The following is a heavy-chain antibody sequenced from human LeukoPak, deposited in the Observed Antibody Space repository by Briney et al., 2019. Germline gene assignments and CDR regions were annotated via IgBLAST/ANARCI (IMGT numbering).Heavy chain of an antibody. Sequence: ASVKVSCKVSGYTLTELSMHWVRQAPGKGLEWMGGFDPEDGETIYAQKFQGRVTMTEDTSTDTAYMELSSLRSEDTAVYYCATDRERLGWFDPWGQGTLVTVSS. J-gene: IGHJ5*02. CDR1: GYTLTELS. V-gene: IGHV1-24*01. CDR3: ATDRERLGWFDP. D-gene: IGHD5-12*01. CDR2: FDPEDGET.